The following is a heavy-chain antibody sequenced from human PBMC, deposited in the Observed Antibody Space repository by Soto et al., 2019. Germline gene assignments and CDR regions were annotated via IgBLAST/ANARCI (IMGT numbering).Heavy chain of an antibody. J-gene: IGHJ6*02. CDR3: ARVNNMVRGVTDYYGKDV. V-gene: IGHV4-59*07. CDR1: GGSISSYY. D-gene: IGHD3-10*01. Sequence: PSCTLSLTSTVSGGSISSYYRSWILQPPGKGLEWIGYIYYSGSTNYNPSLKSRFTISVDTSKNQFSLKLSSGSAADRAVHYCARVNNMVRGVTDYYGKDVWGQGTTVTVSS. CDR2: IYYSGST.